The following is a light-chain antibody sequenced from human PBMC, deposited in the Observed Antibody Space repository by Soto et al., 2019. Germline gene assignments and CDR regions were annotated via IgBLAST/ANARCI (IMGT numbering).Light chain of an antibody. V-gene: IGKV1-5*01. CDR2: DAS. Sequence: DVPMSLSPSSLSASVGDRVTITCRASQSISSWLAWYQQKPGKAPKLLIYDASSLESGVPSRFSGSGSGTEFTLTISSLQPDEFATYYCQQYNSYSLWTFGQGTKVDIK. CDR3: QQYNSYSLWT. J-gene: IGKJ1*01. CDR1: QSISSW.